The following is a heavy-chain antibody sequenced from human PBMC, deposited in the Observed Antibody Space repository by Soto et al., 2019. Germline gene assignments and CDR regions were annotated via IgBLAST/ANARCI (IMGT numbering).Heavy chain of an antibody. J-gene: IGHJ3*02. V-gene: IGHV1-18*01. CDR3: ASANSGYDSEDAFDI. D-gene: IGHD5-12*01. CDR2: ISAYNGNT. CDR1: GYTFTSYG. Sequence: ASVKVSCKASGYTFTSYGISWVRQAPGQGLEWMGWISAYNGNTNYAQKPQGRVTMTTDTSTSTAYMELRSLRSDDTAVYYCASANSGYDSEDAFDIWGQGTMVTVSS.